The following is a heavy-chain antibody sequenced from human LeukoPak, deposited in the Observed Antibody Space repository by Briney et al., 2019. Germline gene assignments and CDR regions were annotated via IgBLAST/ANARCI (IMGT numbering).Heavy chain of an antibody. CDR3: ARSERITGYDY. CDR1: GYTFTSHY. D-gene: IGHD3-10*01. CDR2: INPSGGST. J-gene: IGHJ4*02. V-gene: IGHV1-46*01. Sequence: ASVKVSCKASGYTFTSHYMHWVRQAPGQGLEWMGIINPSGGSTSYAQKFQGRVTMTRDTSTSTVYMELSRLRSEDTAVYYCARSERITGYDYWGQGTLVTVSS.